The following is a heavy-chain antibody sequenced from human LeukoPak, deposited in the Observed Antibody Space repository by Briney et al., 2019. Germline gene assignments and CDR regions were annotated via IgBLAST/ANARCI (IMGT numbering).Heavy chain of an antibody. Sequence: GGSLRLSCAASGFTFTSHSMNWVRQAPGKGLEWVSTISGGGGSTYYADSVKGRFTISRDNSKNTLYLQVNSLRAEDTAVYYCAKGGKWDVTPFDYWGQGTLVTVSS. D-gene: IGHD1-26*01. CDR2: ISGGGGST. CDR1: GFTFTSHS. CDR3: AKGGKWDVTPFDY. J-gene: IGHJ4*02. V-gene: IGHV3-23*01.